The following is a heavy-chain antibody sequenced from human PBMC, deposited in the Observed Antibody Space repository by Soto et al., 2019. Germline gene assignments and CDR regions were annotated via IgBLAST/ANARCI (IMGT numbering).Heavy chain of an antibody. Sequence: ETLSLTCTVSGGSISSYYWSWIRQPPGKGLEWIGYIYYSGSTNYNPSLKSRVTISVDTSKNQFSLKLSSVTAADTAVYYCARSSGYLGWDFDYWGQGTLVTVSS. CDR2: IYYSGST. V-gene: IGHV4-59*01. CDR1: GGSISSYY. CDR3: ARSSGYLGWDFDY. D-gene: IGHD3-22*01. J-gene: IGHJ4*02.